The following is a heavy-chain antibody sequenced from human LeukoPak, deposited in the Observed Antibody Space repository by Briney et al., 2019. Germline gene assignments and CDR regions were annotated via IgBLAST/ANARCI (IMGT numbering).Heavy chain of an antibody. CDR3: ARVAGITMVRGVTGGYYYYMDV. Sequence: SVKVSCKASGGTFGSYAISWVRQAPGQGLEWMGGIIPIFGKANYAQKFQGRVTITTDESTSAAYMELSSLRSEDTAVYYCARVAGITMVRGVTGGYYYYMDVWGKGTTVTVSS. J-gene: IGHJ6*03. CDR2: IIPIFGKA. CDR1: GGTFGSYA. V-gene: IGHV1-69*05. D-gene: IGHD3-10*01.